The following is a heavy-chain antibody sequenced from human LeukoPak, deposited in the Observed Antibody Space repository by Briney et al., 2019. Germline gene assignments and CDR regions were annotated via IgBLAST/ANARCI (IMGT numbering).Heavy chain of an antibody. CDR3: AKGLGSSPRWFDP. V-gene: IGHV3-7*03. D-gene: IGHD6-6*01. CDR2: IKQDGSEK. J-gene: IGHJ5*02. Sequence: GGSPRLSCAASGFTFSSYWMSWVRQAPGKGLEWVANIKQDGSEKYYVDSVKGRFTISRDNAKNSLYLQMNSLRAEDTAVYYCAKGLGSSPRWFDPWGQGTLVTVSS. CDR1: GFTFSSYW.